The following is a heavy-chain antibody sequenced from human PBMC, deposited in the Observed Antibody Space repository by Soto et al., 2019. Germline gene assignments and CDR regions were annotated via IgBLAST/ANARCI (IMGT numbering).Heavy chain of an antibody. D-gene: IGHD5-12*01. CDR3: ARDIVATSDAFDI. J-gene: IGHJ3*02. CDR2: INPSGGST. CDR1: GYTFTSYY. V-gene: IGHV1-46*01. Sequence: QVQLVQSGAEVKKPGASVKVSCKASGYTFTSYYMHWVRQAPGQGLEWMGIINPSGGSTSYAQKFQGRVXXTXDXXTSTVYMELSRLRSEATAVYYCARDIVATSDAFDIWGQGTMVTVSS.